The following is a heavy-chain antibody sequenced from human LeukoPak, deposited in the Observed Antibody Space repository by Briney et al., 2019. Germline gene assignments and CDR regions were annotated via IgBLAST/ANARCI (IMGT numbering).Heavy chain of an antibody. V-gene: IGHV3-23*01. J-gene: IGHJ4*02. D-gene: IGHD3-22*01. CDR1: GFTFSSYA. CDR2: ISGSGGST. CDR3: AKDVAMIVVVTDY. Sequence: GGSLRLSCAASGFTFSSYAMSWVRQAPGKGLEWVSAISGSGGSTYYADSVKGRFTISRDNSKNTLYLQMNSVRAEDTAVYYCAKDVAMIVVVTDYWGQGTLVTVSS.